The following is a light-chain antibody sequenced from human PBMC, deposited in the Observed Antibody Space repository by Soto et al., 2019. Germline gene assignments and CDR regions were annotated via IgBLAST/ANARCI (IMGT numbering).Light chain of an antibody. V-gene: IGKV3-15*01. CDR2: GAS. CDR3: QKYMNWPPLT. CDR1: ESISRN. Sequence: EIVMTQSPATLSVSPGERVTLSCRASESISRNLAWYQQKPGQAPRLLIYGASSRDTGVPARFSGGGSGTEFTLTISSLQSEDSAVSFCQKYMNWPPLTFGPGTKVDV. J-gene: IGKJ3*01.